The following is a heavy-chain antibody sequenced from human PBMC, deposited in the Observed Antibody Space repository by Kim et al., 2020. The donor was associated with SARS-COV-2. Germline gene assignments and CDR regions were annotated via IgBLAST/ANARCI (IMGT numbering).Heavy chain of an antibody. V-gene: IGHV1-69*04. D-gene: IGHD2-2*01. J-gene: IGHJ5*02. CDR1: GGTFSSYA. CDR3: ARVVPAAWGWFDP. CDR2: IIPILGIA. Sequence: SVKVSCKASGGTFSSYAISWVRQAPGQGLEWMGRIIPILGIANYAQKFQGRVTITADKSTSTAYMELSSLRSAATAVYYCARVVPAAWGWFDPWGQGTL.